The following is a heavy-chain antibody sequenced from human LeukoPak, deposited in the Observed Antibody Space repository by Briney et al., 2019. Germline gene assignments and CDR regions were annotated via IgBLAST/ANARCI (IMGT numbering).Heavy chain of an antibody. V-gene: IGHV4-59*11. CDR1: GGSINSHY. Sequence: PSETLSLTCTVSGGSINSHYWSWIRQPPGKGLEWIGYTSGSISDNPSLKSRVAVSVDPSQNQVSLSLTSVTAADTAVYYCARVLAIFGLDTTDFYMDVWGKGTTVTVSS. CDR3: ARVLAIFGLDTTDFYMDV. CDR2: TSGSI. D-gene: IGHD3/OR15-3a*01. J-gene: IGHJ6*03.